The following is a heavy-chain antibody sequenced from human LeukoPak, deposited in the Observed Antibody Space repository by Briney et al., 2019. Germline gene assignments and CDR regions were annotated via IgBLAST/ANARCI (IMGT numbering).Heavy chain of an antibody. V-gene: IGHV4-30-4*01. J-gene: IGHJ5*02. CDR2: IYYSGST. D-gene: IGHD3-10*01. CDR3: ASMVRGITGFDP. Sequence: PSETLSLTCTVSGGSISSGDYYWSWIRRPPGKGLEWFGYIYYSGSTYYNPSLKSRVTISVDTSKNQFSLKLSSVTAADTAVYYCASMVRGITGFDPWGQGTLVTVFS. CDR1: GGSISSGDYY.